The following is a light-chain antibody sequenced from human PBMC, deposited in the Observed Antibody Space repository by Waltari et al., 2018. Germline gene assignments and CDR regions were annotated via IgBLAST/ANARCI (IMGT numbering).Light chain of an antibody. CDR2: GAS. CDR1: QSVSRT. CDR3: QHYVRLPVT. J-gene: IGKJ1*01. Sequence: EIVLTQSPGTLTLSPGERATLSCRASQSVSRTLAWYQQKHGQAPRLLIYGASTRATGIAERFSGGGSGTDFSLTISRLVPEDFAVYYCQHYVRLPVTFGQGTKVEIK. V-gene: IGKV3-20*01.